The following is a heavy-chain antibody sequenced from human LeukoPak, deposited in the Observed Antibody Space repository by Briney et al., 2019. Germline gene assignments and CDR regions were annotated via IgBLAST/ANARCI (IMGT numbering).Heavy chain of an antibody. D-gene: IGHD3-3*01. CDR2: INHSGST. CDR1: GGSFSGYY. V-gene: IGHV4-34*01. Sequence: SETLSLTCAVYGGSFSGYYWSWIRQPPGMGLEWIGEINHSGSTNYNPSLKSRGTISVDTSKNQFSLKLSSVTAADTAVYYCARAKITIFGVVIIPPYFDYWGQGTLVTVSS. J-gene: IGHJ4*02. CDR3: ARAKITIFGVVIIPPYFDY.